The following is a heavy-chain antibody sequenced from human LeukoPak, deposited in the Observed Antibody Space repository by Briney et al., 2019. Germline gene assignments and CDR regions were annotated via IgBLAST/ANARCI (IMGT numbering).Heavy chain of an antibody. Sequence: MAGGSLRLSCAASGFTFSSYSMNWVRQAPGEGLEWVSFISSSSTYIYYADSVKGRFTISRDNAKNSLYLQMNSLRAEDTAVYYCARGDGNSMNYWGQGTLLTVSS. D-gene: IGHD4-23*01. V-gene: IGHV3-21*01. CDR1: GFTFSSYS. J-gene: IGHJ4*02. CDR2: ISSSSTYI. CDR3: ARGDGNSMNY.